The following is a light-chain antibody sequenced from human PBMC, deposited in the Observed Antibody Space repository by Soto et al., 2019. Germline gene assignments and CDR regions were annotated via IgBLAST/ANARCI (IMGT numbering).Light chain of an antibody. V-gene: IGKV3-20*01. Sequence: EIVLTQSPGTLSLSPGERATFSCRASQSVSSNYLAWYQQKPGQAPRLLIYGAFKRATGSPDRFSGSGSGTDFSLNISIMEPEDFAVYCCQQYGSSPRTFGQGTKVEIK. CDR3: QQYGSSPRT. CDR2: GAF. CDR1: QSVSSNY. J-gene: IGKJ1*01.